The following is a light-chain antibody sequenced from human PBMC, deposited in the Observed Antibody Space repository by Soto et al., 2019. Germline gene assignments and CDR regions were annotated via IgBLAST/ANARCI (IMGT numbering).Light chain of an antibody. CDR2: DAS. CDR1: QEIDKF. V-gene: IGKV1-33*01. CDR3: QQYDDLPIT. J-gene: IGKJ5*01. Sequence: DIQMTQSPSSLSASVVDRVTITFQASQEIDKFLNWYQQKPGKAPKLLIDDASNLATGVPSRFSGSGSGTDFTLIISSLQPEDVATYYCQQYDDLPITFGQGTRLEIK.